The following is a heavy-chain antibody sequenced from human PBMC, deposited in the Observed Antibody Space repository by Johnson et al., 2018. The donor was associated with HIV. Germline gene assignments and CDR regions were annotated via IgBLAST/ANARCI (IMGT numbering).Heavy chain of an antibody. CDR3: ARAVGAGGI. CDR1: GFTFNRYA. Sequence: VQLVESGGGAVQPGTSLRLSCAASGFTFNRYAMHWVRQAPGKGLEWVSVIWYDGSTEYYADSVNGQFTISRDNSKNTLYLHMNSLRVEDTAVYYCARAVGAGGIWGQGTMVTVSS. D-gene: IGHD1-26*01. J-gene: IGHJ3*02. V-gene: IGHV3-33*01. CDR2: IWYDGSTE.